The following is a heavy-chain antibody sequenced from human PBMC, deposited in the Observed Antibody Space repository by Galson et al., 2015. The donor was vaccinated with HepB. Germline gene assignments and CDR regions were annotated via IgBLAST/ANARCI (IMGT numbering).Heavy chain of an antibody. CDR2: IYPGDSDT. Sequence: QSGAEVKKPGESLKISCKGSGYSFTSYWIGWVRQMPGKGLEWMGIIYPGDSDTRYSPSFQGQVTISADKSISTAYLQWSSLKASDTAMYYCARSWWPSSSWYYDYYYYYGMDVWGQGTTVTVSS. J-gene: IGHJ6*02. D-gene: IGHD6-13*01. CDR1: GYSFTSYW. CDR3: ARSWWPSSSWYYDYYYYYGMDV. V-gene: IGHV5-51*01.